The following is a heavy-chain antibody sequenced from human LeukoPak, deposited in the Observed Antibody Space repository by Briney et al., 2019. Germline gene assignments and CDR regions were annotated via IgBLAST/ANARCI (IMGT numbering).Heavy chain of an antibody. D-gene: IGHD3-10*01. CDR3: AKFHYYYGSGIFDAFDI. V-gene: IGHV5-51*01. J-gene: IGHJ3*02. Sequence: GESLQISXKGSGYSFMNNWIGCVRQKPGKGLEWTGIIYPGDSDTRYSPSFQGQVTISADKSISTAYLQWSSLRASDTAMYYCAKFHYYYGSGIFDAFDIWGLGTMVTVSS. CDR2: IYPGDSDT. CDR1: GYSFMNNW.